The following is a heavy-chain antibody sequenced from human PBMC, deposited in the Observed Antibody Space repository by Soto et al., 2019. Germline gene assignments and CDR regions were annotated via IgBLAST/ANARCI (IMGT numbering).Heavy chain of an antibody. D-gene: IGHD6-19*01. J-gene: IGHJ6*02. V-gene: IGHV5-51*01. CDR3: ARSEIAVAHGMDV. CDR2: IYPGDSDT. Sequence: PGESLKISCKGSGYSFTSYWIGWVRQMPGKGLEWMGIIYPGDSDTRYSPSFQGQVTISADKSISTAYLQWSSLKASDTAMYYCARSEIAVAHGMDVWGQGTTVTVSS. CDR1: GYSFTSYW.